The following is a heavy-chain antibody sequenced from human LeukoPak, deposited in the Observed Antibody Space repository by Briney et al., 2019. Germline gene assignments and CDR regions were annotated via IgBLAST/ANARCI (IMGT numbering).Heavy chain of an antibody. J-gene: IGHJ3*02. CDR1: GGTFSSYA. CDR3: ARDLRGITGTHDAFDI. V-gene: IGHV1-69*05. D-gene: IGHD1-20*01. Sequence: APVKVSCKASGGTFSSYAISWVRQAPGQGLEWMGRIIPIFGTANYAQKFQGRVTITTDESTSTAYMELSSLRSEDTAVYYCARDLRGITGTHDAFDIWGQGTMVTVSS. CDR2: IIPIFGTA.